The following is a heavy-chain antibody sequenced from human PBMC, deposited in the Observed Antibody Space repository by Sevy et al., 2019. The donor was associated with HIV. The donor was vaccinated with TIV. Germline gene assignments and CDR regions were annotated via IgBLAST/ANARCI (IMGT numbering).Heavy chain of an antibody. CDR2: IYRDGKT. D-gene: IGHD6-19*01. Sequence: GGSLRLSCAASGFTVSRNYMSWVRQAPGKGLEWVSVIYRDGKTFYADSVQDRFTISRDNSKNTLYLQMNSLRAEDTAVYYCAGWSSAWTLFDYWDQGTLVTVSS. J-gene: IGHJ4*02. V-gene: IGHV3-66*01. CDR1: GFTVSRNY. CDR3: AGWSSAWTLFDY.